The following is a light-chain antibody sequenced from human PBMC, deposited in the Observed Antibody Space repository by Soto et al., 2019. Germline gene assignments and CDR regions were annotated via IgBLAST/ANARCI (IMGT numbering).Light chain of an antibody. CDR2: EVS. CDR1: SXDVGGYNY. V-gene: IGLV2-14*01. J-gene: IGLJ1*01. CDR3: SSYTSSSPYV. Sequence: QSVLTQPASVSGSPGQSITISCTGTSXDVGGYNYVSWYQQHPGKAPKLMIYEVSNRPSGVSNRFSGSKSGNTASLTISGLQAEDEPDYYCSSYTSSSPYVFGPGTKVTVL.